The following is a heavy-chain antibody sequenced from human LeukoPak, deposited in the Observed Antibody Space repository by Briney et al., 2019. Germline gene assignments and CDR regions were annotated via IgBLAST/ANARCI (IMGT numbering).Heavy chain of an antibody. V-gene: IGHV3-23*01. CDR3: AKDPNGDYVGAFDS. CDR1: TFTINIYA. CDR2: ITVNGGGT. D-gene: IGHD4-17*01. Sequence: GGSLRLSCAPSTFTINIYAMTWVRQAPGKGLERVSSITVNGGGTSYADSVKGRFTISRDNSKNTLYLQMNSLRAEDTAVYYCAKDPNGDYVGAFDSWDQGTMVTVSS. J-gene: IGHJ3*02.